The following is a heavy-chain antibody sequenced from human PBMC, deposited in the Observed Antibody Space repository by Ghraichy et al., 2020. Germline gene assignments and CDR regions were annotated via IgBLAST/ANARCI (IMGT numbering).Heavy chain of an antibody. CDR1: GFTVSSNY. Sequence: GGSLRLSCAASGFTVSSNYMSWVRQAPGKGLEWVSVIYSGGSTYYTDSVKGRFTISRDNSKNTLYLQMNSLRAEDTAVYYCARDEGYYYGSGRGFDIWGQGTMVTVSS. V-gene: IGHV3-53*01. J-gene: IGHJ3*02. CDR2: IYSGGST. D-gene: IGHD3-10*01. CDR3: ARDEGYYYGSGRGFDI.